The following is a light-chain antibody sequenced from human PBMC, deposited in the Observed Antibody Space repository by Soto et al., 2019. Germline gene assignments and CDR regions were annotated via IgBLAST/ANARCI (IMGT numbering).Light chain of an antibody. J-gene: IGLJ1*01. CDR2: EVN. Sequence: QSALTQPASVSGSPGQSITISCTGTSSDVGGYNYVSWYQQHPGKAPKLMIYEVNYRPSGVSNRFSGSKSGNTASLTISRLQAEDEADYDCSSYTSSSTGVFGTGTKLTVL. CDR1: SSDVGGYNY. CDR3: SSYTSSSTGV. V-gene: IGLV2-14*01.